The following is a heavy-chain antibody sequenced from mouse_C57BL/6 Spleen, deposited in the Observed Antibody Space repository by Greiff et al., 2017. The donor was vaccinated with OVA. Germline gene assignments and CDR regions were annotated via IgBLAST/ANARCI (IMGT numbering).Heavy chain of an antibody. CDR1: YTFSRRVH. D-gene: IGHD2-4*01. J-gene: IGHJ2*01. CDR2: GQGRDWIG. CDR3: SEDSAVYYCASGEDYDYGGRGCFDY. V-gene: IGHV1-87*01. Sequence: QVQLQQSGPELARPWASVKISCQAFYTFSRRVHFAIRDTNYWMQWVKQRPGQGRDWIGAIYPGNGDTSDNQKIKGNATVTADTSSSTAYMQLSSLTSEDSAVYYCASGEDYDYGGRGCFDYWGQGTTLTVSS.